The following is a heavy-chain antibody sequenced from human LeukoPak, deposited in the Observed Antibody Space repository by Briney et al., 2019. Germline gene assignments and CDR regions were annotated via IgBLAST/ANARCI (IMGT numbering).Heavy chain of an antibody. V-gene: IGHV4-30-4*08. Sequence: PSQTLSLTCTVSGGSISSGDYYWSWISQPPGKGLEWIGYIYYSGSTYYNPSLKSRVTISVDTSKNQFSLKLSSVTAADTAVYYCASRDLRYGDYMFDYWGQGTLVTVSS. CDR3: ASRDLRYGDYMFDY. D-gene: IGHD4-17*01. CDR1: GGSISSGDYY. CDR2: IYYSGST. J-gene: IGHJ4*02.